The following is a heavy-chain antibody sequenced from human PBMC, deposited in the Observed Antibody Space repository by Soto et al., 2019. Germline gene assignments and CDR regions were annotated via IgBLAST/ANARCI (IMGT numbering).Heavy chain of an antibody. CDR2: INPHGGST. D-gene: IGHD1-26*01. CDR1: RDTFTRYY. Sequence: ASVKVSCTAPRDTFTRYYINWVRQAPGQGLEWMGVINPHGGSTAYAQKFKGRVTLTRDTSASTVYMEVSSLTSEDTAMYYCARSSGGNFGIIIEGTNGFAPWGQGTLVTVSS. CDR3: ARSSGGNFGIIIEGTNGFAP. V-gene: IGHV1-46*01. J-gene: IGHJ5*02.